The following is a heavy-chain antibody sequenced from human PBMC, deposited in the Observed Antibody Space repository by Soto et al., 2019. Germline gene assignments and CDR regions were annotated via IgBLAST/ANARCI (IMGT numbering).Heavy chain of an antibody. CDR2: ISSSGSTI. Sequence: GGSLRLSCAASGFTFSDYYMSWIRQAPGKGLEWVSYISSSGSTIYYADSVKGRFTISRDNAKNSLYLQMNSLRAEDTAVYYCARPMYDFWSGYSPFDPWGQGTLVTVSS. D-gene: IGHD3-3*01. J-gene: IGHJ5*02. CDR1: GFTFSDYY. CDR3: ARPMYDFWSGYSPFDP. V-gene: IGHV3-11*01.